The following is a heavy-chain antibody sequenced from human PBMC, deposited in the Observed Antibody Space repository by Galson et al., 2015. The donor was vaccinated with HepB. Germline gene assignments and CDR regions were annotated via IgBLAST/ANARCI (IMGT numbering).Heavy chain of an antibody. J-gene: IGHJ3*01. D-gene: IGHD3-22*01. CDR3: ARAGDYYDSRGFISDAFEV. CDR2: INGGYGNT. V-gene: IGHV1-3*01. CDR1: GYSFISYA. Sequence: SVKVSCKASGYSFISYAIHWVRQAPGQRLEWMGWINGGYGNTKFSQKFQGRVTFTRDTSASTAYMELSSLRSEDTAVYYCARAGDYYDSRGFISDAFEVWGQGKRVTVSS.